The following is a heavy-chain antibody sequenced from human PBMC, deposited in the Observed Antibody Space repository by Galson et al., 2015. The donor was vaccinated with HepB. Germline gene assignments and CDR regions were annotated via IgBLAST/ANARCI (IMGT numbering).Heavy chain of an antibody. J-gene: IGHJ4*02. D-gene: IGHD3-10*01. Sequence: SLRLSCAASGFAFSSCWMSWVRQAPGKGLEWVANINQDGSEKYFVDSVKGRFIISRDNAKNSVYLQMNSLRVDDTAVYYCVRSYIVRGARDADYWGQGTLVTVSS. CDR1: GFAFSSCW. CDR2: INQDGSEK. V-gene: IGHV3-7*03. CDR3: VRSYIVRGARDADY.